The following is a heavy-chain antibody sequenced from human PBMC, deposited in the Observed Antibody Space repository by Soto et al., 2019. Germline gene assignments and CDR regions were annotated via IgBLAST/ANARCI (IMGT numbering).Heavy chain of an antibody. J-gene: IGHJ4*02. V-gene: IGHV4-34*01. D-gene: IGHD6-13*01. CDR2: INHSGST. CDR1: GDSISNYY. CDR3: ARGRSSSWYAY. Sequence: SETLSLTCTVSGDSISNYYWSWIRQPPGKGLEWIGEINHSGSTNYNPSLKSRVTVPVDTSKNQFSLKLSSVTAADTAVYYCARGRSSSWYAYWGQGTLVTVSS.